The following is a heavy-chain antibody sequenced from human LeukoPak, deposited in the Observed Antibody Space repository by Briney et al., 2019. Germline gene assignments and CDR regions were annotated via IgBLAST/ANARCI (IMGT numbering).Heavy chain of an antibody. J-gene: IGHJ1*01. CDR2: IYYSGST. CDR3: ARHSPSVTIEYFQH. Sequence: WVRQAPGKGLEWIGSIYYSGSTYYNPSLKSRVTISVDTSKNQFSLKLSSVTAADTAVYYCARHSPSVTIEYFQHWGQGTLVTVSS. V-gene: IGHV4-39*01. D-gene: IGHD1-14*01.